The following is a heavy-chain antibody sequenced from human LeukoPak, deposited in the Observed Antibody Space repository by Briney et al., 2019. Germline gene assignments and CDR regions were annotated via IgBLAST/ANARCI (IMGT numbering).Heavy chain of an antibody. CDR2: MNPNSGNT. D-gene: IGHD4-17*01. V-gene: IGHV1-8*01. CDR1: GYTFTSYD. Sequence: ASVKVSSKASGYTFTSYDINWVRQATGQGLEWMGWMNPNSGNTGYAQRFQGRVTMTRNTSISTAYMELSSLRSEDTAVYYCAREEGYGDYGDYWGQGTLVTVSS. J-gene: IGHJ4*02. CDR3: AREEGYGDYGDY.